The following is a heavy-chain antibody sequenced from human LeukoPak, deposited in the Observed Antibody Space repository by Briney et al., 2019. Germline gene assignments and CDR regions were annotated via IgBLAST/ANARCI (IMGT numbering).Heavy chain of an antibody. Sequence: GGSLRLSCAASRFTFSSYSMNWVRQAPGKRLEWVSYISSSGSTIYYADSVKGRFTISRDNAKNSLYLQMNSLRAEDTAVYYCAELGITMIGGVRGKGTTVTISS. D-gene: IGHD3-10*02. CDR2: ISSSGSTI. V-gene: IGHV3-48*04. J-gene: IGHJ6*04. CDR3: AELGITMIGGV. CDR1: RFTFSSYS.